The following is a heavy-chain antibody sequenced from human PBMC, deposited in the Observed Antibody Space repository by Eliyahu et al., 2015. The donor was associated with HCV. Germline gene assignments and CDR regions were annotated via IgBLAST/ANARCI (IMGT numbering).Heavy chain of an antibody. Sequence: QVQLVESGGGVVQPGRSLRLSCAASGFTFSSYGMXWVRQAPGKGLEGVAVIWYDGSNKYYADSVKGRFTISRDNSKNTLYLQMNSLRAEDTAVYYCARDPSGTYTGYFDYWGQGTLVTVSS. CDR3: ARDPSGTYTGYFDY. V-gene: IGHV3-33*08. D-gene: IGHD3-10*01. CDR1: GFTFSSYG. J-gene: IGHJ4*02. CDR2: IWYDGSNK.